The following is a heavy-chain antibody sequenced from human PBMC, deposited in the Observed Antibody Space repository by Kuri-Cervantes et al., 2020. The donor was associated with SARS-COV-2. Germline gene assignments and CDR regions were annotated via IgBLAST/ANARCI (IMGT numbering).Heavy chain of an antibody. CDR3: ASPYYYDSSGSDAFDI. CDR2: IIPIFGTA. J-gene: IGHJ3*02. Sequence: SVKVSCKASRDTFTTFGFSWVRQAPGQGLEWMGGIIPIFGTANYAQKFQGRVTITTDESTSTAYMELSSLRSEDTAVYYCASPYYYDSSGSDAFDIWGQGIMVTVSS. D-gene: IGHD3-22*01. V-gene: IGHV1-69*05. CDR1: RDTFTTFG.